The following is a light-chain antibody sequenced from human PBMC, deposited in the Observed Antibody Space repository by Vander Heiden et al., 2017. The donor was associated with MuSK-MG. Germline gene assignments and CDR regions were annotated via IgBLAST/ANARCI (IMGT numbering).Light chain of an antibody. J-gene: IGKJ5*01. CDR2: DAS. Sequence: AIQLTQSPSSLSASVGDRVTITCRASQGISSALAWYHQEPGKAPKLLIYDASSLESGVPSRFSGSGSGTDFTLTISSLQPEDFATYYCQRLNGYGGTFGQGTRLEIK. CDR1: QGISSA. CDR3: QRLNGYGGT. V-gene: IGKV1-13*02.